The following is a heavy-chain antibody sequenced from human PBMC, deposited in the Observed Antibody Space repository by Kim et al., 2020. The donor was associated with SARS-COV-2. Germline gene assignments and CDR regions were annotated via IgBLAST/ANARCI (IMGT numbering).Heavy chain of an antibody. Sequence: GESLKISCKGSGYSFTSYWIGWVRQMPGKGLEWMGIIYPGDSDTRYSPSFQGQVTIPADKSISTAYLQWSSLKASDTAMYYCARRSAAKGVNYYYYGMDVWGQGTTVTVSS. J-gene: IGHJ6*02. D-gene: IGHD6-25*01. CDR2: IYPGDSDT. V-gene: IGHV5-51*01. CDR1: GYSFTSYW. CDR3: ARRSAAKGVNYYYYGMDV.